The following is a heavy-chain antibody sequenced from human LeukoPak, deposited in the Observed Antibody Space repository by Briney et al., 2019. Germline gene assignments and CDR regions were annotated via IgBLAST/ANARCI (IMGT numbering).Heavy chain of an antibody. J-gene: IGHJ3*02. V-gene: IGHV3-21*04. CDR2: ISSSSSYI. CDR3: ARDPLIGRITMVRGVRNAFDI. CDR1: GFTFSRYN. D-gene: IGHD3-10*01. Sequence: TGGSLRLSCAASGFTFSRYNMNWVRQAPGKGLEWVSSISSSSSYIYYADSVKGRFTISRDNAKNSLYLQMNSLRAEDTALYHCARDPLIGRITMVRGVRNAFDIWGQGTMVTVSS.